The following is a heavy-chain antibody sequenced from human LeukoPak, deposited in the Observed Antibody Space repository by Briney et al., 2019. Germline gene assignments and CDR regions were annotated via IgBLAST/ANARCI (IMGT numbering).Heavy chain of an antibody. J-gene: IGHJ1*01. CDR3: AIGYDSSGYYAEYFQH. V-gene: IGHV4-59*07. CDR1: GWSINSYY. Sequence: SYTLSLTCTDSGWSINSYYWRWIRQPPATAREWIGYIFNSGSTYHNPSLKGRVTMSVDTSKNQSSLKLSSVTAADVAVYYCAIGYDSSGYYAEYFQHWGQGTLVIVSA. CDR2: IFNSGST. D-gene: IGHD3-22*01.